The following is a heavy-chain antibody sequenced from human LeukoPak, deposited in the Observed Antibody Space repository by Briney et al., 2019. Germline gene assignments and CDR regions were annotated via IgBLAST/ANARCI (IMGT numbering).Heavy chain of an antibody. CDR3: ASFGPGYCSGGSCYSY. CDR2: INHSGST. V-gene: IGHV4-34*01. Sequence: KSSETLSLTCAVYGGSFSGYYWSWIRQPPGKGLEWIGEINHSGSTNYNPSLKSRVTISVDTSKNQFSLKLSSVTAADTAVYYCASFGPGYCSGGSCYSYWGQGTLVTVSS. D-gene: IGHD2-15*01. CDR1: GGSFSGYY. J-gene: IGHJ4*02.